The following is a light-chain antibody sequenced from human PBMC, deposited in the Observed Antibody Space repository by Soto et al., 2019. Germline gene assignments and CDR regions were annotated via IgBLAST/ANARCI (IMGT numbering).Light chain of an antibody. Sequence: EIELTQSPATLSFSPGERATLSCRASQSVSNYLAWYQQRPGQAPRLLIYAASNGATGIPARFSGSGSRTDFTLTISSLEPEDFAMYYCQQWFTLGPGTKVDTK. CDR2: AAS. V-gene: IGKV3-11*01. CDR1: QSVSNY. J-gene: IGKJ3*01. CDR3: QQWFT.